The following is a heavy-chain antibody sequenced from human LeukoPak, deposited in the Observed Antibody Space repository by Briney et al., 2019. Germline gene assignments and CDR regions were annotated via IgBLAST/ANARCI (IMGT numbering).Heavy chain of an antibody. CDR2: IYYSGSI. Sequence: PSETLSLTCTVSGGSIRSYYWSWIRQPPGKGLEWIGYIYYSGSINHNPSLKSRVTISIDTSENQFSLKLSSVTAADTAVYYCARYGAVNKNWSGMDVWGQGTTVTVSS. V-gene: IGHV4-59*01. J-gene: IGHJ6*02. D-gene: IGHD3-16*01. CDR3: ARYGAVNKNWSGMDV. CDR1: GGSIRSYY.